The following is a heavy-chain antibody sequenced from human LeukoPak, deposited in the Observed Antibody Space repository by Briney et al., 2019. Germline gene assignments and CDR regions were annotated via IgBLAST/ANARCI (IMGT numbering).Heavy chain of an antibody. Sequence: PGGSLRLSCAASGFTVSGDYMSWVRQAPGKGLEWVSVIYGAGSTYYADSVKGRFTISRDNSKNTLYLQMNSLRADDTAVYYCARGTSGWFDYWGQGTLVTVSS. D-gene: IGHD3-9*01. CDR1: GFTVSGDY. J-gene: IGHJ4*02. CDR3: ARGTSGWFDY. CDR2: IYGAGST. V-gene: IGHV3-53*01.